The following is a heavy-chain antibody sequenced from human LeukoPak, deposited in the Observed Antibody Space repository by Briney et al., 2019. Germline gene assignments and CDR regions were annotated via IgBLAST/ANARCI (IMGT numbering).Heavy chain of an antibody. J-gene: IGHJ4*02. D-gene: IGHD3-3*01. CDR1: GFTFRRYE. CDR3: ARSARLMKGVVEVTALDD. Sequence: GGSLRLSCADSGFTFRRYEMNWVRQAPGKGLEWIAYLSSSGSAFSYADTVKGRFTIARDNAKNPVYLEMNSLRADDTAVYYCARSARLMKGVVEVTALDDWGQGTLVTVSS. CDR2: LSSSGSAF. V-gene: IGHV3-48*03.